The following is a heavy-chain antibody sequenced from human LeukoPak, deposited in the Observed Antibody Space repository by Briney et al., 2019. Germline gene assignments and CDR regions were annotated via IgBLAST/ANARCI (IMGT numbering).Heavy chain of an antibody. CDR2: ISWNSGSI. Sequence: GRSLRLSCAASGFTFDDYAMHWVRQAPGKGLEWVSSISWNSGSIGYADSVKGRFTISRDNAKNSLYLQMNSLRAEDTALYYCAKKSSGSLRTSFDYWGQGTLVTVSS. J-gene: IGHJ4*02. V-gene: IGHV3-9*01. CDR1: GFTFDDYA. D-gene: IGHD6-19*01. CDR3: AKKSSGSLRTSFDY.